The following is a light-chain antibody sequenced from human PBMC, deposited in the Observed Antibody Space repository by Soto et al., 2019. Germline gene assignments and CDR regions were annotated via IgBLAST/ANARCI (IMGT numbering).Light chain of an antibody. CDR2: AAS. J-gene: IGKJ1*01. CDR1: QSIGTNY. CDR3: QQYSSTPRT. V-gene: IGKV3-20*01. Sequence: ENRLTQSPGTLSLSPGERATVSCRASQSIGTNYVAWFQQKPGQAPTLLIYAASRRATGIPDRFSGSGSGTEFTLTISRLEPEDFAVYFCQQYSSTPRTFGQGTKVEFK.